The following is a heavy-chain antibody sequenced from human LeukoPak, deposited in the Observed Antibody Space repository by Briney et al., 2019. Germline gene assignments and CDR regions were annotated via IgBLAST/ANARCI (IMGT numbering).Heavy chain of an antibody. D-gene: IGHD1-26*01. J-gene: IGHJ5*02. CDR1: GFTFSSYT. CDR2: ISSSSSNI. Sequence: PGGSLRLSCAASGFTFSSYTMTWVRRAPGKGLEWVSYISSSSSNIYYADSVKGRFTISRDNAKNSLYLQMNSLRDEDTAVYYCARGAYSGSYYGWFDPWGQGTLVTVSS. V-gene: IGHV3-48*02. CDR3: ARGAYSGSYYGWFDP.